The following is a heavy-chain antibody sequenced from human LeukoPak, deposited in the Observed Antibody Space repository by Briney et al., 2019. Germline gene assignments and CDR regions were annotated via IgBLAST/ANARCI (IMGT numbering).Heavy chain of an antibody. CDR2: ISWNSGSI. CDR3: AEDTDGDYNGDFDY. J-gene: IGHJ4*02. Sequence: GGSLRLSCAASGFTFDDYAMHWVRQAPGKGLEWVSGISWNSGSIGYADSVKGRFTISRDNAKNSLYLQMNSLRAEDTSLYYCAEDTDGDYNGDFDYWGQGTLVTVSS. D-gene: IGHD4-17*01. CDR1: GFTFDDYA. V-gene: IGHV3-9*01.